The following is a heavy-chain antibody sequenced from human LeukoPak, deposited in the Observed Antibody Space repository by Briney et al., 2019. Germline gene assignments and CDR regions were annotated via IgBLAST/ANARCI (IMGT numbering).Heavy chain of an antibody. Sequence: SETLSLTCSVSGGSISDYFWGWIRQPPGKGLEWIGHVYYIGKPTCSPSLESRVSISVDTSKNQFSLELTTVTAADTAVYYCARRFRTGGDLHHDAYDVWGQGTVVTVSS. J-gene: IGHJ3*01. V-gene: IGHV4-59*12. CDR1: GGSISDYF. CDR3: ARRFRTGGDLHHDAYDV. D-gene: IGHD3-16*01. CDR2: VYYIGKP.